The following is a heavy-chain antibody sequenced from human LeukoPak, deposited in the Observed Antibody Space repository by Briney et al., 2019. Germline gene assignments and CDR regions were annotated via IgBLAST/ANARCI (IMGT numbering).Heavy chain of an antibody. D-gene: IGHD2-2*01. V-gene: IGHV3-33*01. J-gene: IGHJ6*02. CDR3: ARDGPVEFVPAPPAHGMDV. CDR2: IWYDGSNK. Sequence: SGGSLRLSCAASGFTFSSYGMHWVRQAPGKGLEWVAVIWYDGSNKYYADSVKGRFTISRDNSKNTLYLQMNSLRAEDTAVYYCARDGPVEFVPAPPAHGMDVWGQGTTVTVSS. CDR1: GFTFSSYG.